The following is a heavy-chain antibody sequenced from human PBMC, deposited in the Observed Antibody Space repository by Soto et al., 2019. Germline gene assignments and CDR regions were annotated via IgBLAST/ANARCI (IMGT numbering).Heavy chain of an antibody. CDR1: GFTFSSHA. CDR2: ISGYGDST. Sequence: EVRLLESGGGVIQPGGSLRLSCAASGFTFSSHAMTWVRQAPGQGLEWVSGISGYGDSTYYADSIEGRFTISRDNSKNTLYQDMKSLRAEDTAVYYCVPSRSGSDSPTYWFDHWGQGTLVTVSS. CDR3: VPSRSGSDSPTYWFDH. V-gene: IGHV3-23*01. D-gene: IGHD1-26*01. J-gene: IGHJ5*02.